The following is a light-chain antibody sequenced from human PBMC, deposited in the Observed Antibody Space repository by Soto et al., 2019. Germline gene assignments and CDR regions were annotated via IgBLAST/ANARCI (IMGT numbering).Light chain of an antibody. CDR2: EVR. CDR3: SSYSTSATAYV. J-gene: IGLJ1*01. Sequence: QSVLTQPASVSGSPGQSITIPCTGSSSDVDNGYNSVSWYQQHPGKAPKLMIYEVRNRPSGVSNRFSGSTSGNTASLTISGLQAEDEADYYCSSYSTSATAYVFGTGTKVTVL. CDR1: SSDVDNGYNS. V-gene: IGLV2-14*01.